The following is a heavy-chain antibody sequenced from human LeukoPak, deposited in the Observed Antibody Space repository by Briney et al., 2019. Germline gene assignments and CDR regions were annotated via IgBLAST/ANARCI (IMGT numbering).Heavy chain of an antibody. CDR1: GFTFSSYE. Sequence: PGGSLILSCAASGFTFSSYEMNWVRQAPGKGLEWVSYILNSRTTTYYADSVKGRFTISRDNAKNSLYLQMNSLRAEDTGVYYCARDPPDYWGQGILVTVSS. CDR3: ARDPPDY. J-gene: IGHJ4*02. V-gene: IGHV3-48*03. CDR2: ILNSRTTT.